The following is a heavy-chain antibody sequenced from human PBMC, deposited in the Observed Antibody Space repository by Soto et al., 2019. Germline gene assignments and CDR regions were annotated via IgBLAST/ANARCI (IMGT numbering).Heavy chain of an antibody. Sequence: GGSLRLSCSASGFTFSTYAMHWVRQAPGKGLEYVSALTYNGGSTYYADSVKGRFTISRDNSKNTLYLQMSSLRVEDTAVYYCVKSLSNGWYSYFDYWGQGTLVTVSS. D-gene: IGHD6-19*01. V-gene: IGHV3-64D*06. CDR3: VKSLSNGWYSYFDY. J-gene: IGHJ4*02. CDR2: LTYNGGST. CDR1: GFTFSTYA.